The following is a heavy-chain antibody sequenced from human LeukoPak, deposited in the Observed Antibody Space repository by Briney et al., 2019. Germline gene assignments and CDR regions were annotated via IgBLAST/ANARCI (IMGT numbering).Heavy chain of an antibody. Sequence: ASVKVSCKVSGYTLTELSMHWVRQAPGKGLEWMGGFDPEDGETIYAQKFQGRVTMTEDTSTDTAYMELSSLRSEDTAVYYCATVMYYYDSSGYYYWGQGTLVTVSS. J-gene: IGHJ4*02. D-gene: IGHD3-22*01. CDR2: FDPEDGET. CDR1: GYTLTELS. CDR3: ATVMYYYDSSGYYY. V-gene: IGHV1-24*01.